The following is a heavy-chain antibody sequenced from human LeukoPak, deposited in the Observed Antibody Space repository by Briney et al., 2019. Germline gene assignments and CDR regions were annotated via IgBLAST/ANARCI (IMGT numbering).Heavy chain of an antibody. CDR3: ARAGPNWIYGY. J-gene: IGHJ4*02. CDR2: IYYSGST. Sequence: PSETLSLTCTVSGGSISSGGYYWSWIRQHPGKGLEWIGYIYYSGSTYYNPSLKSRVTISVDTSKNQFSLKLSSVTPEDTAVYYCARAGPNWIYGYWGQGTLVTVSS. V-gene: IGHV4-31*03. D-gene: IGHD1-7*01. CDR1: GGSISSGGYY.